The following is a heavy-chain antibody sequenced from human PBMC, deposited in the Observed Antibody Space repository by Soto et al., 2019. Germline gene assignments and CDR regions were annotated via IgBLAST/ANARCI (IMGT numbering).Heavy chain of an antibody. CDR3: ARVFGLGGMDV. CDR2: IYYSGST. D-gene: IGHD3-3*01. Sequence: QVQLQESGPGLVKPSQTLSLTCTVSGGSISRGGYYWSWIRQHPGKGLEWIGYIYYSGSTYYNPSFKSGVTISVDTSKNLFSLKLSSVTAADTAVFYCARVFGLGGMDVWGQGTTVTVSS. J-gene: IGHJ6*02. CDR1: GGSISRGGYY. V-gene: IGHV4-31*03.